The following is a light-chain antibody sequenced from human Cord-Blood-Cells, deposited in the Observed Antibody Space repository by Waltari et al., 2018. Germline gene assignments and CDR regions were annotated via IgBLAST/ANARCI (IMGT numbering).Light chain of an antibody. CDR2: EVS. J-gene: IGLJ3*02. CDR1: SSDVGSYNL. Sequence: QSALTQPASVSGSPGQSITISCTGTSSDVGSYNLVSWYQQHPGKAPKLMIYEVSKRPLGVSNPLSGSKSGNTASLTISVLQAEDEADYYCCSYAGSSTWVFGGGTKLTVL. CDR3: CSYAGSSTWV. V-gene: IGLV2-23*02.